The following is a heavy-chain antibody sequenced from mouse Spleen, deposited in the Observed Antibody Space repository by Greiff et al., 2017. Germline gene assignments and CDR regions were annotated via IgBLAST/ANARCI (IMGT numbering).Heavy chain of an antibody. CDR1: GFTFSNYW. J-gene: IGHJ4*01. Sequence: EVKLMESGGGLVQPGGSMKLSCVASGFTFSNYWMNWVRQSPEKGLEWVAQIRLKSDNYATHYAESVKGRFTISRDDSKSSVYLQMNNLRAEDTGIYYCTGLYRAMDYWGQGTSVTVSS. D-gene: IGHD6-1*01. CDR3: TGLYRAMDY. V-gene: IGHV6-3*01. CDR2: IRLKSDNYAT.